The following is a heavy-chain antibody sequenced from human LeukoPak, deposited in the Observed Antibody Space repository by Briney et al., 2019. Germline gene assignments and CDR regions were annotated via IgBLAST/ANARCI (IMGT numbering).Heavy chain of an antibody. CDR1: GFTFSSYW. J-gene: IGHJ4*02. V-gene: IGHV3-23*01. Sequence: GGSLRLSCAASGFTFSSYWMSWVRQAPGKGLEWVSTISGSGGSTYYADSVKGRFTISRDNSKNTLYLQMNSLRADDTAVYYCAKDRSLNHYYDSSGLWDYWGQGTLVTVSS. CDR2: ISGSGGST. D-gene: IGHD3-22*01. CDR3: AKDRSLNHYYDSSGLWDY.